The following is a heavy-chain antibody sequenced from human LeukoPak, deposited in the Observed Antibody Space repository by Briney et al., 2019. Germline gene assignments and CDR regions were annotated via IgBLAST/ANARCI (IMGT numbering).Heavy chain of an antibody. CDR1: GFTFDDYA. D-gene: IGHD2-2*01. CDR2: ISWNSGSI. CDR3: AKSPLGKYQLLLGDFDY. J-gene: IGHJ4*02. V-gene: IGHV3-9*01. Sequence: GRSLRLSCAASGFTFDDYAMHWVRQAPGKGLEWVSGISWNSGSIGYADSVKGRFTISRDNAKNSLYLQMNSLRAEDTALYYCAKSPLGKYQLLLGDFDYWGQGTLVTVSS.